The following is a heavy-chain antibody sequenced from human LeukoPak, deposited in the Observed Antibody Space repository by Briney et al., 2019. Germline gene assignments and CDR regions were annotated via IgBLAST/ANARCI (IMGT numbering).Heavy chain of an antibody. J-gene: IGHJ4*02. CDR3: AIGGQLWLHGYFDY. CDR1: GFTFSSYE. V-gene: IGHV3-48*03. D-gene: IGHD5-18*01. CDR2: ISSSGSTI. Sequence: PGGSLRLSCAASGFTFSSYEMNWVRQAPGKGLEWVSYISSSGSTIYYADSVKGRFTISRDNAKNSLYLQMNSLRAEDTAVYYCAIGGQLWLHGYFDYWGQGTLVTVSS.